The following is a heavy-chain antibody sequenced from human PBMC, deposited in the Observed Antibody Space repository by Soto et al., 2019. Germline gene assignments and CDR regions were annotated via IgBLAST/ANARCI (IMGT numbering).Heavy chain of an antibody. J-gene: IGHJ6*02. Sequence: GASVKVSCKASGSTFSSYAISWVRQAPGQRHEWKGGIIPIFGTANYAQKFQGRVTITADESTSTAYMELSSLRSEDTAVYYCARAPCGGDCYSGWPPYYYYGMDVWGQGTTVTVSS. CDR3: ARAPCGGDCYSGWPPYYYYGMDV. CDR2: IIPIFGTA. D-gene: IGHD2-21*02. V-gene: IGHV1-69*13. CDR1: GSTFSSYA.